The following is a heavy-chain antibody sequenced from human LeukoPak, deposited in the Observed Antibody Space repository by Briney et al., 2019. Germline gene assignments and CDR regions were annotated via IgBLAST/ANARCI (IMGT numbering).Heavy chain of an antibody. CDR3: ARANYFSGMDV. J-gene: IGHJ6*02. CDR1: GYTFTSHF. CDR2: VSAYNGNA. V-gene: IGHV1-18*04. Sequence: ASVKVSCQAAGYTFTSHFISWVRQAPGQGLEWMGWVSAYNGNANYAQKFLGRVTMTTDTTTSTAYMELRSLRSDDTAVFYCARANYFSGMDVWGQGTPVNVSS.